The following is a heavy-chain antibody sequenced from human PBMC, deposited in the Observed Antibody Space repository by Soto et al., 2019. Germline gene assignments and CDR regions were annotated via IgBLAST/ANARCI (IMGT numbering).Heavy chain of an antibody. Sequence: GESLKISCKGSGYSFTSYWIGWVRQMPGKGLEWMGIIYPGDSDTRYSPSFQGQVTISADKSISTAYLQWSSLKASDTAMYYCARVPYYDFWSGYYPQYYYGMDVWGQGTTVTVS. J-gene: IGHJ6*02. D-gene: IGHD3-3*01. V-gene: IGHV5-51*01. CDR2: IYPGDSDT. CDR1: GYSFTSYW. CDR3: ARVPYYDFWSGYYPQYYYGMDV.